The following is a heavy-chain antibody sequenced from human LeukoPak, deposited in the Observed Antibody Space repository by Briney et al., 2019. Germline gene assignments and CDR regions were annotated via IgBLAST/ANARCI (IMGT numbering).Heavy chain of an antibody. CDR2: IRDKANSYAT. CDR3: TRLEAAADSDY. J-gene: IGHJ4*02. D-gene: IGHD6-13*01. V-gene: IGHV3-73*01. Sequence: GGSRKLSCAASGFTFSGSAIHWVRQASGKGLEWVGRIRDKANSYATAYTASVKGRFTISRDDSKNTSYLQMNSLKTEDTAMYYCTRLEAAADSDYWGQGTLVTVSS. CDR1: GFTFSGSA.